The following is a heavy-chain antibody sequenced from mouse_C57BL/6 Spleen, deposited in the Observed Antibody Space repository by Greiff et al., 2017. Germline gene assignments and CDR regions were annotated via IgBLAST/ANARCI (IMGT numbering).Heavy chain of an antibody. CDR1: GFTFSDYY. CDR3: ARSYYGSSYFWFAY. CDR2: ISNGGGST. D-gene: IGHD1-1*01. Sequence: EVQVVESGGGLVQPGGSLKLSCAASGFTFSDYYMYWVRQTPEKRLEWVAYISNGGGSTYYPDTVKGRFTISRDNAKNTLYLQMSRLKSEDTAMYYCARSYYGSSYFWFAYWGQGTLVTVSA. J-gene: IGHJ3*01. V-gene: IGHV5-12*01.